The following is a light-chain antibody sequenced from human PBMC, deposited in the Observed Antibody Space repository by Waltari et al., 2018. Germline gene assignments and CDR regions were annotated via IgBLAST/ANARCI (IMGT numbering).Light chain of an antibody. CDR1: QDVTNS. J-gene: IGKJ3*01. CDR2: WAS. V-gene: IGKV4-1*01. CDR3: LQHYTTPFT. Sequence: DIVMTQSPECLGVSLGETATIHCKSSQDVTNSLSWYKQQPGQPPELLIYWASTRESGVPDRCSGSGFGTDFTLTIRSLQAEDVAVYYCLQHYTTPFTFGPGTRVDI.